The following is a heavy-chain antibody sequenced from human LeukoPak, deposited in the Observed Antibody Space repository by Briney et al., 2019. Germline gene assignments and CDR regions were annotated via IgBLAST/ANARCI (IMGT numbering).Heavy chain of an antibody. CDR1: GYTFTGYY. J-gene: IGHJ4*02. D-gene: IGHD3-10*01. CDR2: INPNSGGT. CDR3: ARDLSLYYYGSGSPAGY. Sequence: ASVKVSCKASGYTFTGYYMHWVRQAPGQRLEWMGWINPNSGGTNYAQKLQGRVTMTTDTSTSTAYMELRSLRSDDTAVYYCARDLSLYYYGSGSPAGYWGQGTLVTVSS. V-gene: IGHV1-2*02.